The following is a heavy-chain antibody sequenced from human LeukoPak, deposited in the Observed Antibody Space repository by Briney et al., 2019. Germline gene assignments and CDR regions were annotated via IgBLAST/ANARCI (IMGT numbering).Heavy chain of an antibody. V-gene: IGHV1-69*05. J-gene: IGHJ5*02. CDR3: ARVVRSNYYDSSGYYHNWFDP. CDR2: IIPIFGTA. CDR1: GGAFSSYA. D-gene: IGHD3-22*01. Sequence: AAVKVSCKASGGAFSSYAISWVRQAPGQGLEWMGRIIPIFGTANYAQKFQGRVTITTDESTSTAYMELSSLRSEDTAVYYCARVVRSNYYDSSGYYHNWFDPWGQGTLVTVSS.